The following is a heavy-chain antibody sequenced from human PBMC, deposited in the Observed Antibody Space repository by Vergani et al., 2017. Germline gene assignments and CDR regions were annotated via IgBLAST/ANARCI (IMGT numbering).Heavy chain of an antibody. CDR1: GYSFTSYW. J-gene: IGHJ4*02. CDR2: IYPGDSDT. D-gene: IGHD2-15*01. V-gene: IGHV5-51*01. Sequence: EVQLVQSRAEVKKPGESLTISCKGSGYSFTSYWIGWVRQMPGKGLEWMGIIYPGDSDTRYSPSFQGQVTISADKSISTAYLQWSSLKASDTAMYYCARRAIGYCSGGSCYPCDYWGQGTLVTVSS. CDR3: ARRAIGYCSGGSCYPCDY.